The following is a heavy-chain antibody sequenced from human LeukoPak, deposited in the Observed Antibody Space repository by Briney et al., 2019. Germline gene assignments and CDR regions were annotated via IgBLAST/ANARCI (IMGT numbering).Heavy chain of an antibody. CDR1: GFTFSSYG. J-gene: IGHJ3*02. CDR2: ISYDGSNK. D-gene: IGHD3-16*02. CDR3: AKDRRTFVSAFDI. Sequence: PGGSLRLSCAASGFTFSSYGMHWVRQAPGKGLEWVAVISYDGSNKYYADSVKGRFTISRDNSKNTLYLQMNSLRAEDTAVYYCAKDRRTFVSAFDIWGQGTMVTVSS. V-gene: IGHV3-30*18.